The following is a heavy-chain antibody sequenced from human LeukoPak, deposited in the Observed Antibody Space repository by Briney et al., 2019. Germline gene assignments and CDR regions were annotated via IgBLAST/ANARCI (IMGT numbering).Heavy chain of an antibody. CDR1: GFTFRSYA. CDR3: AYPSGYGSGWFDY. V-gene: IGHV3-23*01. D-gene: IGHD6-19*01. Sequence: GGSLRLSCAASGFTFRSYAMSWVRQAPGKGLEWVSTVTGGGGTTYYADSVKGRFTISRDNSKNTLYLQMNSLRAEDTAVYYCAYPSGYGSGWFDYWGQGTLVTVSS. J-gene: IGHJ4*02. CDR2: VTGGGGTT.